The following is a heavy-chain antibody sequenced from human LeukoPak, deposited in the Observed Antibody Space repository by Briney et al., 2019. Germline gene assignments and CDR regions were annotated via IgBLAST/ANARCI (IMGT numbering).Heavy chain of an antibody. Sequence: VGSLRLSCVASGVSFGTFVMNWDRPGPGELLEWVSSTRARRNCTFYADSAVGRFTISRDNSKRTLYMKMNSLKTEDTAVYYWARGGVKIVATSDNWFDPWGQGTLVTVSS. V-gene: IGHV3-23*01. J-gene: IGHJ5*02. CDR2: TRARRNCT. D-gene: IGHD5-12*01. CDR1: GVSFGTFV. CDR3: ARGGVKIVATSDNWFDP.